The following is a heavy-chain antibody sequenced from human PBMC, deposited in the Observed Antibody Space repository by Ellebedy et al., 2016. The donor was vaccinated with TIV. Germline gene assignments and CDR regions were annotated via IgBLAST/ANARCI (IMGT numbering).Heavy chain of an antibody. V-gene: IGHV3-23*01. J-gene: IGHJ4*02. Sequence: GESLKISCAASGFTFSSYAMSWVRQAPGKGLEWVSAISGSGGSTYYADSVKGRFTISRDNAKNSLYLQMNSLRAEDTAVYYCAREAIYDILTGFDYWGQGTLVTVSS. CDR2: ISGSGGST. D-gene: IGHD3-9*01. CDR3: AREAIYDILTGFDY. CDR1: GFTFSSYA.